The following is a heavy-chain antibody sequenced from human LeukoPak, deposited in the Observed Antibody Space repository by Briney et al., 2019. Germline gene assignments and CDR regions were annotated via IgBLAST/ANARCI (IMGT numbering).Heavy chain of an antibody. CDR2: ISAYNGNT. J-gene: IGHJ4*02. V-gene: IGHV1-18*01. D-gene: IGHD4-17*01. CDR1: GYTFTSYG. Sequence: ASVKVSCKASGYTFTSYGISWVRQAPGQGLEWMGWISAYNGNTNYAQKLQGRVTMTTDTPTSTAYMELRSLRSDDTAVYYCARDRGYGDYVRLDYWGQGTLVTVSP. CDR3: ARDRGYGDYVRLDY.